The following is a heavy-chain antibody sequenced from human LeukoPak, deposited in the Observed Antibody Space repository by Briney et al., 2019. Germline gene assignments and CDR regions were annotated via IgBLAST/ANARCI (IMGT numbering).Heavy chain of an antibody. Sequence: RPSETLSLTCTVSGGSISSGGYYWSWIRQPPGKGLEWIGYIYHSGSTYYNPSLKSRVTISVDRSKNQFSLKLSSVTAADTAVYYCARYIAAAGTRYYYYYMDVWGKGTTVTVSS. CDR3: ARYIAAAGTRYYYYYMDV. J-gene: IGHJ6*03. CDR2: IYHSGST. CDR1: GGSISSGGYY. D-gene: IGHD6-13*01. V-gene: IGHV4-30-2*01.